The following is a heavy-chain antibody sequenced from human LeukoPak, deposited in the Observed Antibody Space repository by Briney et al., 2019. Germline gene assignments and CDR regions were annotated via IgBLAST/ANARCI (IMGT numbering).Heavy chain of an antibody. Sequence: ASVKVSCKASGYTFTGYYMRWVRHAPGQGLEWMGWIDTNIGRTNYAQKFQGRVTMTRDTSISTAYMELSRLRSDDTAVYYCARDYGPLDYWGQGTLVTVSS. D-gene: IGHD3-16*01. CDR3: ARDYGPLDY. CDR2: IDTNIGRT. CDR1: GYTFTGYY. J-gene: IGHJ4*02. V-gene: IGHV1-2*02.